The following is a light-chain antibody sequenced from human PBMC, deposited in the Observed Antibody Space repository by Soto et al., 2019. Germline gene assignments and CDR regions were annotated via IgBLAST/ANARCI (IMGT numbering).Light chain of an antibody. Sequence: QSALTQPPSASGSPGQSVTISCTGTSSDVGGYNYVSWYQLHPGKAPKLMIYGVTKRPSGVPDRFSGSKSGNTASLTVSGLQAEDEADYYCSPYAGSNYYVFATGTKAIVL. V-gene: IGLV2-8*01. CDR2: GVT. CDR3: SPYAGSNYYV. J-gene: IGLJ1*01. CDR1: SSDVGGYNY.